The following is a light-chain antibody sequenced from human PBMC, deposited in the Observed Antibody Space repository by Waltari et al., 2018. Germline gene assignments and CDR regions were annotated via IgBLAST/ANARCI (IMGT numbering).Light chain of an antibody. J-gene: IGKJ4*01. V-gene: IGKV3-20*01. Sequence: EIVLTQSPGTLSLSPGERATLSCRASQSVTSISVTWYQQKLGQAPRLLIYGTSSRATALPDRFSGSGSGTDFTLTISRLEPEDFAVYYCQQYDGEVVTFGGGTKVEI. CDR2: GTS. CDR3: QQYDGEVVT. CDR1: QSVTSIS.